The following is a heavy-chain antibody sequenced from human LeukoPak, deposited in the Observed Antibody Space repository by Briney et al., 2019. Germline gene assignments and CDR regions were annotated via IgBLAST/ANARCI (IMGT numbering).Heavy chain of an antibody. CDR1: GSTFSTFG. CDR3: AELGITTIGGV. V-gene: IGHV3-30*18. CDR2: ISYDGSNK. J-gene: IGHJ6*04. D-gene: IGHD3-10*02. Sequence: GRSLRLSCAASGSTFSTFGMHWVRQAPGKGLEWVAVISYDGSNKYYADSVKGRFTISRDNSKNTLYLQMNSLRTEDTAVYYCAELGITTIGGVWGKGTTVTVSS.